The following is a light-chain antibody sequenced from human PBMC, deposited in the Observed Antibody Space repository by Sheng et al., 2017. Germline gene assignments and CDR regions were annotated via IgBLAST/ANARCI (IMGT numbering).Light chain of an antibody. J-gene: IGKJ5*01. CDR2: GAS. CDR1: QSLSVNY. V-gene: IGKV3D-20*02. CDR3: QQRNNWPIT. Sequence: EIVLTQSPGTLSLSPGERATLSCRASQSLSVNYLAWYQQKPGQAPRLLFYGASTGASGIPARFSGSGSGTDFTLTISRLDPEDFAVYYCQQRNNWPITFGQGTRLEIK.